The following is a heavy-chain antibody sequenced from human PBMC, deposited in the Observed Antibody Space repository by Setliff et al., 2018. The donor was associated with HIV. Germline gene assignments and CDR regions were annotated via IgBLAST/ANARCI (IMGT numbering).Heavy chain of an antibody. Sequence: SETLSLTCTVSGGSISSHYWSWTRQPPGKGLEWIGSIYYSGSTNYNPSLKSRVSISVDTSKNQFSLKLTSVTAADTAVYYCARDQSIAARYLFDPWGQGTLVTAPQ. CDR1: GGSISSHY. CDR2: IYYSGST. J-gene: IGHJ5*02. V-gene: IGHV4-59*11. CDR3: ARDQSIAARYLFDP. D-gene: IGHD6-6*01.